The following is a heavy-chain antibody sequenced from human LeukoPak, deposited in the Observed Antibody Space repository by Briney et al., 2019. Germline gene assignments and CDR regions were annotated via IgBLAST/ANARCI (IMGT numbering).Heavy chain of an antibody. Sequence: KASETLSLTCTVSGYSISSGYYWGWIRQPPGKGLEWIGSIYHSGSTYYNPSLKSRVTISVDTSKNQFSLKLSSVTAADTAVYYCATRPTYYYDSSGYYWGQGTLVTVSS. CDR3: ATRPTYYYDSSGYY. CDR1: GYSISSGYY. D-gene: IGHD3-22*01. CDR2: IYHSGST. J-gene: IGHJ4*02. V-gene: IGHV4-38-2*02.